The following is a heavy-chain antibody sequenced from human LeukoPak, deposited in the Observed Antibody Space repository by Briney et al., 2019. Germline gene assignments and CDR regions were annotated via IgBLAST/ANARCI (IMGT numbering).Heavy chain of an antibody. Sequence: PGGSLRLSCAASGFDLHTYEMNWVRQAPGKGLEWIADITTSGHTKNYADSVKGRFTISRDSARTSLYLQMNSLRVEDTGVYFCARGDPHADLWGQGTLVTVSS. CDR1: GFDLHTYE. J-gene: IGHJ5*02. CDR3: ARGDPHADL. CDR2: ITTSGHTK. V-gene: IGHV3-48*03.